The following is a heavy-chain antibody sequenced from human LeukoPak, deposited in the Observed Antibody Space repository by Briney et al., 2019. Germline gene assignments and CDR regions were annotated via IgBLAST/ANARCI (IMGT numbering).Heavy chain of an antibody. D-gene: IGHD3-10*01. Sequence: SETLSLTCSVSGGSISSLYWSWIRQPPGKGLEWIGYIYYTGSTNCNPSLKSRVTMFVDMSKNQFSLRLSSVTAADTAVYYCARDPVGSNWFDPWGQGTLVTVSS. J-gene: IGHJ5*02. CDR3: ARDPVGSNWFDP. V-gene: IGHV4-59*12. CDR1: GGSISSLY. CDR2: IYYTGST.